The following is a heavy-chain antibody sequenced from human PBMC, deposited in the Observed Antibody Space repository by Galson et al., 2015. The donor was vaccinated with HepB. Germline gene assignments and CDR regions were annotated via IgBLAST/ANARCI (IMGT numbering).Heavy chain of an antibody. V-gene: IGHV3-33*01. CDR2: IWFDGSNE. D-gene: IGHD3-10*01. CDR3: VRDRTYGSYYMDV. CDR1: GFTFSSYG. Sequence: SLRLSCAASGFTFSSYGMHWVRQAPGKGLEWVAIIWFDGSNEFYADSVKGRFTISRDNSKNTLYLQMHSLRAEDTAVYYCVRDRTYGSYYMDVWGKGTTVTVSS. J-gene: IGHJ6*03.